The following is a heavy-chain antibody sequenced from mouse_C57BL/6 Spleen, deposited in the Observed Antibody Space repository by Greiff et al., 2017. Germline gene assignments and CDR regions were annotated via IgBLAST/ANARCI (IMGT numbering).Heavy chain of an antibody. CDR3: ARRGTTLEAWFAY. CDR2: ISGGGGNI. CDR1: GFTFSSYT. Sequence: EVHLVESGGGLVKPGGSLKLSCAASGFTFSSYTMSWVRQTPEKRLEWVATISGGGGNIYYPASVKGRFTISRDNAKNTLYLHMSSLRSEDTALYCCARRGTTLEAWFAYWGQGTLVAVSA. D-gene: IGHD5-5*01. V-gene: IGHV5-9*01. J-gene: IGHJ3*01.